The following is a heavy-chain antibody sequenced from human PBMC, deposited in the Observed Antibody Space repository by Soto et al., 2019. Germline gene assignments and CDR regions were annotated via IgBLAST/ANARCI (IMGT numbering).Heavy chain of an antibody. CDR3: ALYGDRGSKGDT. V-gene: IGHV1-8*01. J-gene: IGHJ5*02. CDR1: GYSFTGYD. D-gene: IGHD4-17*01. Sequence: VQLVQSGAEVKKPGASVKVSCKASGYSFTGYDINWVRQATGQGLEWMGWMDPKSGDTGYAQKFQGRLTMTRDTSTSTAFMELNSLRSEDTAVYFCALYGDRGSKGDTWGQGTLVAVSS. CDR2: MDPKSGDT.